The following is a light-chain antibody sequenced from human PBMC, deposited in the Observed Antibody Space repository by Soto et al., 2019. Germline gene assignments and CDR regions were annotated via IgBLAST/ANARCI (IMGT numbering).Light chain of an antibody. J-gene: IGLJ1*01. Sequence: QSALTQPASVSGSPGQSITISCTGVSSDVGGYNYVSWYQQHPGKAPKLMIYEVNKRPSGVPDRFSGSKSGNTASLTVSGLQAEDEADYYCSSYAGSSNVFGTGTKLTVL. V-gene: IGLV2-8*01. CDR1: SSDVGGYNY. CDR3: SSYAGSSNV. CDR2: EVN.